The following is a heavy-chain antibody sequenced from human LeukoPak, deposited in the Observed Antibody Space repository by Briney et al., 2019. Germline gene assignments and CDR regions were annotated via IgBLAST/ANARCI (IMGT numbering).Heavy chain of an antibody. Sequence: GGSLRLSCAASGFTVSSNYMSWVRQAPGKGLEWVSVIYGGGSTDYADSVKGRFTISRDNAKNSLYLQMNSLRAEDTAVYYCARDGMRAFDIWGQGTMVTVSS. CDR1: GFTVSSNY. CDR2: IYGGGST. J-gene: IGHJ3*02. CDR3: ARDGMRAFDI. V-gene: IGHV3-53*01. D-gene: IGHD1-26*01.